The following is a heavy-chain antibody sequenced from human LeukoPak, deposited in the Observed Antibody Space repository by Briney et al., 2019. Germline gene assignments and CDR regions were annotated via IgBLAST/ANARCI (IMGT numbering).Heavy chain of an antibody. J-gene: IGHJ3*02. D-gene: IGHD4-17*01. Sequence: PGGSLRLSCAASGFTFSSYSMHWVRQAPGKGLEWVSSTSSRSTYIYYADSVKGRFTISRDNAKNSLYLQMNSLRAEDTAVYYCARVFWDGDANDAFDIWGQGTMVTVSS. V-gene: IGHV3-21*01. CDR3: ARVFWDGDANDAFDI. CDR1: GFTFSSYS. CDR2: TSSRSTYI.